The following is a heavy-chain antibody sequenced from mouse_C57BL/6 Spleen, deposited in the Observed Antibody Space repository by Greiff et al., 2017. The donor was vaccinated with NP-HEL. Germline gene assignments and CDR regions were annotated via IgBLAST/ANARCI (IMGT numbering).Heavy chain of an antibody. V-gene: IGHV1-82*01. D-gene: IGHD1-1*01. CDR1: GYAFSSSW. J-gene: IGHJ4*01. CDR2: IYPGDGDT. CDR3: ARVGVEAMDD. Sequence: VKLQESGPELVKPGASVKISCKASGYAFSSSWLNWVKQRPGKGLEWIGRIYPGDGDTNYNGKFKGKATLTADKSSSTAYMQLSSLTSEDSAVYFCARVGVEAMDDWGQGTSVTVSS.